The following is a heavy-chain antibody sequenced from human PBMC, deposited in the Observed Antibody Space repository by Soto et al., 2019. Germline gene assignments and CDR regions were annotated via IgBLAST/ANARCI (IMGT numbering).Heavy chain of an antibody. CDR3: ATNFWDFWSGYYESYYYGMDV. J-gene: IGHJ6*02. CDR2: IYSGGST. Sequence: GGSLRLSCAASGFTVSSNYMSWVRQAPGKGLEWVSVIYSGGSTYYADSVKGRFTISRDNSKNTLYLQMNSLRAEDTAVYYCATNFWDFWSGYYESYYYGMDVWGQGTTVTVSS. CDR1: GFTVSSNY. V-gene: IGHV3-53*01. D-gene: IGHD3-3*01.